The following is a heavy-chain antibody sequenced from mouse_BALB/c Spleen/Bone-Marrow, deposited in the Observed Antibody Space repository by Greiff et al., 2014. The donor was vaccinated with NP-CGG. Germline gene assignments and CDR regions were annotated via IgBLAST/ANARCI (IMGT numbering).Heavy chain of an antibody. D-gene: IGHD1-1*01. J-gene: IGHJ3*01. CDR1: GFNIKDTY. Sequence: VQLKESGAELVKPGASVKLSCTASGFNIKDTYMHWVKQRPEQGLEWIGRIDPANGNTKYDPKFQGKATITADTSSNTAYLQLSSLTSEGTAVYYCASYYYGSSSLAYWGQGTLVTVSA. CDR3: ASYYYGSSSLAY. CDR2: IDPANGNT. V-gene: IGHV14-3*02.